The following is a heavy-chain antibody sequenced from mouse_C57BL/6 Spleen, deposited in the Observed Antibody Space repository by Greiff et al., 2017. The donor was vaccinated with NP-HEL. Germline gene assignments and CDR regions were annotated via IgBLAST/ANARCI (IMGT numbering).Heavy chain of an antibody. V-gene: IGHV5-4*01. Sequence: DVKLVESGGGLVKPGGSLKLSCAASGFTFSSYAMSWVRQTPEKRLEWVATISDGGSYTYYPDNVKGRFTSSRDNAKNDLYLQMSHLKSEDTAMYYCARDRVLLRSYIDYWGQGTTLTVSS. J-gene: IGHJ2*01. D-gene: IGHD1-1*01. CDR2: ISDGGSYT. CDR1: GFTFSSYA. CDR3: ARDRVLLRSYIDY.